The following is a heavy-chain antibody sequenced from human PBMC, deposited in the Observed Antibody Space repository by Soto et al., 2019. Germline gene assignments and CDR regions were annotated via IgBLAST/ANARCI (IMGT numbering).Heavy chain of an antibody. D-gene: IGHD3-3*01. CDR3: TRQGAITIFGVVPYGGYYYGMDV. J-gene: IGHJ6*02. CDR1: GFTFSGSA. V-gene: IGHV3-73*01. Sequence: GGSLRLSCAASGFTFSGSAMHWVRQASGKGLEWVGRIRSKANSYATAYAASVKGRFTISRDDSKNTAYLQMNSLKTEDTAVYYCTRQGAITIFGVVPYGGYYYGMDVWGQGTTVTVSS. CDR2: IRSKANSYAT.